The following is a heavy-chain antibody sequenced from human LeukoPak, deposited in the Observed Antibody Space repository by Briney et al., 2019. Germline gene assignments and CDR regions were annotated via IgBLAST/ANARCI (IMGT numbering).Heavy chain of an antibody. CDR3: AKDPTYYYDSTGGLLY. J-gene: IGHJ4*02. D-gene: IGHD3-22*01. CDR1: GFTFSSYA. V-gene: IGHV3-23*01. Sequence: PGGSLRLSCAASGFTFSSYAMSWVRQAPGKGLEWVSAISGSGGSTYYADSVKGRFTISRDNSKNTLYLQMNSLRAEDTAVHYCAKDPTYYYDSTGGLLYWGQGTLVTVSS. CDR2: ISGSGGST.